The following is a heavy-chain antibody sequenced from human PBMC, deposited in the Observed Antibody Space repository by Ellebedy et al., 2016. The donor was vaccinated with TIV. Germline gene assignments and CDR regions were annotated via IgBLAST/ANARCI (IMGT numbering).Heavy chain of an antibody. Sequence: MPSETLSLTCTVSGGSISSSSYYWAWIRLPPGKGLEWIGTVFYSGSTYYNPSLKSRVTMSVDTSKNQFSLKLSSVTAVDTAVYYCALSSGGEAFDIWGQGTMVTVSS. D-gene: IGHD3-22*01. CDR1: GGSISSSSYY. V-gene: IGHV4-39*07. J-gene: IGHJ3*02. CDR3: ALSSGGEAFDI. CDR2: VFYSGST.